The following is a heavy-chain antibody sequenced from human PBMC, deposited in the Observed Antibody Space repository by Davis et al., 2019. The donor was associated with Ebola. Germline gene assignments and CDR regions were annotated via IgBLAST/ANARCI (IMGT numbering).Heavy chain of an antibody. CDR2: INHSGST. J-gene: IGHJ6*02. CDR1: GGSISSSSYY. Sequence: SETLSLTCTVSGGSISSSSYYWGWIRQPPGKGLEWIGEINHSGSTNYNPSLKSRVTISVDTSKNQFSLKLSSVTAADTAVYYGATGRLRAYYYYGMDVWGQGTTVTVSS. CDR3: ATGRLRAYYYYGMDV. V-gene: IGHV4-39*07. D-gene: IGHD5-12*01.